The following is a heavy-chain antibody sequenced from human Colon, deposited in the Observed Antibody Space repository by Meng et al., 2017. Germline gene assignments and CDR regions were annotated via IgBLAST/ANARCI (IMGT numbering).Heavy chain of an antibody. CDR1: GCYASRGNNY. CDR3: DRVNGDCFSTICYKGWFDP. V-gene: IGHV4-30-4*01. Sequence: QVQLQESGPGLVKPSQTLSLTCTVSGCYASRGNNYWIWFRQTPGKVLEWMGYIYYSGRTYYNPSIESRVTMSVDTSKNQFSLNLNSVTAADTAVYYCDRVNGDCFSTICYKGWFDPWGQGTLVTVSS. D-gene: IGHD2-2*02. J-gene: IGHJ5*02. CDR2: IYYSGRT.